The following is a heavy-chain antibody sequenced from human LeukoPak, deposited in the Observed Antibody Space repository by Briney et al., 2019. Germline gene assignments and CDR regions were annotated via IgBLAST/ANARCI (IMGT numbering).Heavy chain of an antibody. CDR1: GFTVSSNY. V-gene: IGHV3-66*01. Sequence: HSGGSLRLSCAASGFTVSSNYMSWVRQAPGKGLEWVSVIYSGGSTYYADSVKGRFTISRDNSKNTLYLQMNSLRDEDTAMYYCASLRFYGDYRDYWGQGILVTVSS. CDR3: ASLRFYGDYRDY. J-gene: IGHJ4*02. D-gene: IGHD4-17*01. CDR2: IYSGGST.